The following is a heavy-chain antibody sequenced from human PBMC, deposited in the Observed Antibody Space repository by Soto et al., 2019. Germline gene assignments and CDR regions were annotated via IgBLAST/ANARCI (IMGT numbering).Heavy chain of an antibody. V-gene: IGHV3-23*01. CDR2: ISGSGFKK. D-gene: IGHD1-26*01. CDR1: GFIFENFG. Sequence: LRLSCAASGFIFENFGMSWVRQAPGKGLEWISSISGSGFKKYYADPVKGRFTISRDNSKSTVYLELNNLSAEDTAVYHCAKNQGVELVPLAAVDWFDPWGQGSVVTVSS. CDR3: AKNQGVELVPLAAVDWFDP. J-gene: IGHJ5*02.